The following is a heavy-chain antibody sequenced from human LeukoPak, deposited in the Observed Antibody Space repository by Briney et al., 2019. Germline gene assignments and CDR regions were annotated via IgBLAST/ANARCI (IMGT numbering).Heavy chain of an antibody. J-gene: IGHJ4*02. V-gene: IGHV1-2*02. CDR2: INTNSGGT. D-gene: IGHD6-13*01. Sequence: ASVKVSCKASGYTFSAYYMYWVRQAPGQGLEWMGWINTNSGGTDYAQKFQGRVTLTRDTSISTAYMELSRLRSEDTAVYYCATAAAGIPANLDYWGQGTLVTVSS. CDR1: GYTFSAYY. CDR3: ATAAAGIPANLDY.